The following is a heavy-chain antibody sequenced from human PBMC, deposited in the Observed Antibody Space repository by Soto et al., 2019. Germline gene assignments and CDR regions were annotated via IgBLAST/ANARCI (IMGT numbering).Heavy chain of an antibody. J-gene: IGHJ4*02. CDR3: ARTTTVAGTPEFDY. V-gene: IGHV3-30-3*01. D-gene: IGHD6-19*01. Sequence: QVQLVESGGGVVQPGRSLRLSCAASGFTFSSFSLHWVRQAPGKGLEWLALISYDGSTKYNADSVKGRFTVSRDNSNNTLDLQLSSLRPEDTAVYYCARTTTVAGTPEFDYWGQGTLVTVSS. CDR2: ISYDGSTK. CDR1: GFTFSSFS.